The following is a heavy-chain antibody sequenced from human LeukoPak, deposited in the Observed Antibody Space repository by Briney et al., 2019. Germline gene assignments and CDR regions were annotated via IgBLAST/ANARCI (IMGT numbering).Heavy chain of an antibody. V-gene: IGHV3-21*01. CDR1: GFTFSSYS. CDR3: ARDVPAYYYGPDAFDI. Sequence: GGSLRLSSAASGFTFSSYSMNWVRQAPGKGLEWVSSISSSSSYIYYADSVKGRFTISRDNAKNSLYLQMNSLRAEDTAVYCCARDVPAYYYGPDAFDIWGQGTMVTVSS. CDR2: ISSSSSYI. J-gene: IGHJ3*02. D-gene: IGHD3-10*01.